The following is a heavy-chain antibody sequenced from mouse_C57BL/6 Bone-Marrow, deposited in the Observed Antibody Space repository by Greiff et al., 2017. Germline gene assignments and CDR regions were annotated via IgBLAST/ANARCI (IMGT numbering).Heavy chain of an antibody. CDR1: GYTFTSYW. J-gene: IGHJ1*03. CDR3: ARDWGDGSSWGDWYFDV. V-gene: IGHV1-69*01. D-gene: IGHD1-1*01. CDR2: LDPSDSYT. Sequence: QVQLQQPGAELVMPGASVKLSCKASGYTFTSYWMHWVKQRPGQGLEWIGELDPSDSYTNYNQKFKGKSTLTVDKSSSTAYMQLSSLTSEDFAVYYCARDWGDGSSWGDWYFDVWGTGTTVTVSS.